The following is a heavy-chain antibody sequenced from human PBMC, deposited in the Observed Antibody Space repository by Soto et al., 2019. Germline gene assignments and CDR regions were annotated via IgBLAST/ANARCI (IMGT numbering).Heavy chain of an antibody. J-gene: IGHJ4*02. CDR2: ISYDGTNK. D-gene: IGHD5-12*01. Sequence: QVQLVESGGGVVQPGRSLRLSCAASGFTFSSYAVHWVRQAPGKGLEWVAVISYDGTNKYYADSVKGRFTISRDNSNNTLYLQMNSLRAEDTAVYYCARVRGYSCYDGFDYWGQGTLVTVSS. V-gene: IGHV3-30-3*01. CDR1: GFTFSSYA. CDR3: ARVRGYSCYDGFDY.